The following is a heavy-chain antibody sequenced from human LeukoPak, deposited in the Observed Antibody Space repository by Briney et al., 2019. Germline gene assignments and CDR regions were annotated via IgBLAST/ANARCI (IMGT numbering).Heavy chain of an antibody. CDR2: IKSKTDGGTT. CDR1: GFTFNNAW. D-gene: IGHD4-17*01. J-gene: IGHJ4*02. CDR3: TKFDYAAFEY. Sequence: KAGGSLRLSCAVSGFTFNNAWMSWVRQAPGKGLEWVGRIKSKTDGGTTDYAAPVKGRFTISRDDSKNTLYLQMNSLKTEDTAVYYCTKFDYAAFEYWGQGALVTVSS. V-gene: IGHV3-15*01.